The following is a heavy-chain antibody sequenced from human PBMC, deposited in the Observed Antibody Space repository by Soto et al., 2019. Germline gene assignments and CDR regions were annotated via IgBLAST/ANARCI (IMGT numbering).Heavy chain of an antibody. J-gene: IGHJ4*02. V-gene: IGHV3-7*03. D-gene: IGHD5-18*01. CDR3: AREGFSYGPKGAVFDH. CDR2: IKEDGSDK. CDR1: GFNFRTYW. Sequence: EVQLVESGGGLVQPGGSLRLSCAASGFNFRTYWVSWVRQAPGKGLEWVANIKEDGSDKYYVDSVKGRLTVSRDNAKNLLYLQLNSLRAEDTAVYYCAREGFSYGPKGAVFDHWGQGSLVTVSS.